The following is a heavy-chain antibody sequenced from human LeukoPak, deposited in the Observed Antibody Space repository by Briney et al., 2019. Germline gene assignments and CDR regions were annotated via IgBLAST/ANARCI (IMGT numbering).Heavy chain of an antibody. CDR3: ARDGIAVAGHAFDI. CDR1: GGSISSSSYY. V-gene: IGHV4-39*07. J-gene: IGHJ3*02. Sequence: SETLSLTCTVSGGSISSSSYYWGWIRQPPGKGLEWIGSIYYSGSTYYNPSLKSRVTISVDTSKNQFSLKLSSVTAADTAVYYCARDGIAVAGHAFDIWGQGTMVTVSS. CDR2: IYYSGST. D-gene: IGHD6-19*01.